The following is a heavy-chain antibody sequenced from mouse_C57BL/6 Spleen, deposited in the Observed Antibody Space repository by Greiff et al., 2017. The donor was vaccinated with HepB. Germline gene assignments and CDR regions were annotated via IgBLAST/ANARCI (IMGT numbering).Heavy chain of an antibody. V-gene: IGHV5-4*01. CDR1: GFTFSSYA. Sequence: EVMLVESGGGLVKPGGSLKLSCAASGFTFSSYAMSWVRQTPEKRLEWVATISDGGSYTYYPDNVKGRFTISRDNAKNNLYLQMSHLKSEDTAMYYCARDPLPGYFDYWGQGTTLTVSS. CDR2: ISDGGSYT. CDR3: ARDPLPGYFDY. J-gene: IGHJ2*01.